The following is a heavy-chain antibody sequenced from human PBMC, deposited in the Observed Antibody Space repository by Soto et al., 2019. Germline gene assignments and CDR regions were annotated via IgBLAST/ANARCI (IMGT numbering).Heavy chain of an antibody. Sequence: QVQLVQAGAEVKKPGASVKVSCKASGYTFTGYYMHWVRQAPGQGLEWMGWINPNSGGTNYAQKFQGWVTMTRDTSISTAYMELSRLRSDDTAVYYCARAGYSSGWYRQDDAFDIWGQGTMVTVSS. CDR1: GYTFTGYY. CDR3: ARAGYSSGWYRQDDAFDI. D-gene: IGHD6-19*01. CDR2: INPNSGGT. J-gene: IGHJ3*02. V-gene: IGHV1-2*04.